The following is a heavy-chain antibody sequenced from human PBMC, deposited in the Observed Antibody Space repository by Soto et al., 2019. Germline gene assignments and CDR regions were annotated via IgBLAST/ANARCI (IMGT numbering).Heavy chain of an antibody. CDR1: GGSISTYY. Sequence: SETLSLTCTVSGGSISTYYWSWIRQPAGKGLEWIGRIDTSGNTNYTPSLKSRVTMSVDTSKKQFSLKLTSVTAADAAVYYCARYSSNWFQTEGMDVWGQGTTVTVSS. J-gene: IGHJ6*02. D-gene: IGHD6-13*01. CDR3: ARYSSNWFQTEGMDV. CDR2: IDTSGNT. V-gene: IGHV4-4*07.